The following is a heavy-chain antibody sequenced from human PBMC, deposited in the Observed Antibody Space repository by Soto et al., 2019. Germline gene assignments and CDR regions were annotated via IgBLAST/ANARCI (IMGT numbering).Heavy chain of an antibody. CDR2: IIPIFGTA. CDR1: GGTFSSYA. Sequence: SVKVSCKASGGTFSSYAISWVRQAPGQGLEWMGGIIPIFGTANYAQKFQGRVTITADESTSTAYMELSSLRSEDTAVYYCARRQEAVRDAYGMDVWGQGTTVTVSS. CDR3: ARRQEAVRDAYGMDV. D-gene: IGHD4-17*01. J-gene: IGHJ6*02. V-gene: IGHV1-69*13.